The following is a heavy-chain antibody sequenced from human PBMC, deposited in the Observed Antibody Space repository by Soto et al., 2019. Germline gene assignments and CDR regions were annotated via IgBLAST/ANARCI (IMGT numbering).Heavy chain of an antibody. D-gene: IGHD6-13*01. CDR1: GGTFSSYA. V-gene: IGHV1-69*13. CDR3: ASPILAAAVDRMDV. CDR2: IIPIFGTA. J-gene: IGHJ6*02. Sequence: ASVKVSCKASGGTFSSYAISWVRQAPGQGLEWMGGIIPIFGTANYAQKFQGRVTITADESTSTAYMELSSLRSEDTAVYYCASPILAAAVDRMDVWGQVNTVTVSS.